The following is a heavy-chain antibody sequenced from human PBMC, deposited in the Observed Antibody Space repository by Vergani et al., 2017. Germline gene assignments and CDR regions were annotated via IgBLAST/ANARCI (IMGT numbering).Heavy chain of an antibody. Sequence: QVQLQESGPGLVKPSQTLALTCTVSGGSFSTGGQSWTWLRQSAGKGLEWIGRIYTSGATNYNPSLRSRAIMSVDASKKPLSLKLTSVTAADTAVYYCAXNGGEYDKDALDVWVQGTKVTVTS. D-gene: IGHD2-21*01. CDR3: AXNGGEYDKDALDV. CDR2: IYTSGAT. V-gene: IGHV4-61*02. CDR1: GGSFSTGGQS. J-gene: IGHJ3*01.